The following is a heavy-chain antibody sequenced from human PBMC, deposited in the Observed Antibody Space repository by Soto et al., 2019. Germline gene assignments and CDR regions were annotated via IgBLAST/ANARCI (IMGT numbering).Heavy chain of an antibody. CDR3: AIDSGPSYTDYRSHGWGMDV. CDR1: GGSISSSNW. D-gene: IGHD3-16*02. V-gene: IGHV4-4*02. J-gene: IGHJ6*02. CDR2: IYHSGST. Sequence: SETLSLTCAVSGGSISSSNWWSWVRQPPGKGLEWIGEIYHSGSTNYNPSLKSRVTISVDKSKNQFSLKLSSVTAADTAVYYCAIDSGPSYTDYRSHGWGMDVWGPVTTVTVS.